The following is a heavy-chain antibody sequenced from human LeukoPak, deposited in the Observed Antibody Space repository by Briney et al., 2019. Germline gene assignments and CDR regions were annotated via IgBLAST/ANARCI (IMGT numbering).Heavy chain of an antibody. CDR2: INPSGGST. CDR3: AREPFADYDSSGDLPSPFDY. Sequence: AASVKVSCKASGYTFTSYYMHWVRQAPGQGLEWMGIINPSGGSTNYAQKFQGRVTMTRDMSTSTVYMELSSVRSEDTAVYYCAREPFADYDSSGDLPSPFDYWGQGTLVTVSS. CDR1: GYTFTSYY. D-gene: IGHD3-22*01. J-gene: IGHJ4*02. V-gene: IGHV1-46*01.